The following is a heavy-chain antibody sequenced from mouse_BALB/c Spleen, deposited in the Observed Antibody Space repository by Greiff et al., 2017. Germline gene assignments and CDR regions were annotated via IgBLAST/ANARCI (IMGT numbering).Heavy chain of an antibody. J-gene: IGHJ3*01. CDR2: ISSGGSYT. CDR1: GFTFSSYG. V-gene: IGHV5-6*01. CDR3: ARHVELAY. Sequence: EVQLVESGGDLVKPGGSLKLSCAASGFTFSSYGMSWVRQTPDKRLEWVATISSGGSYTYYPDSVKGRFTISRDNAKNTLYLQMSSLKSEDTAMYYCARHVELAYWGQGTLVTVSA.